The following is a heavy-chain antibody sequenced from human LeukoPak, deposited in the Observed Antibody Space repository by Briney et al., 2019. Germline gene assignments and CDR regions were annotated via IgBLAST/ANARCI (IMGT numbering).Heavy chain of an antibody. J-gene: IGHJ4*02. CDR1: GYTFTNLD. CDR3: ASNPPNTGDFYY. CDR2: MSPNSGDT. D-gene: IGHD1-1*01. V-gene: IGHV1-8*01. Sequence: ASVKVSCKTSGYTFTNLDINWLRQAPGQGLEWMGWMSPNSGDTGYAQKFQGRVSMTGDTSVSTAYMELSSLRSEDTAVYYCASNPPNTGDFYYWGLGSLVTVSP.